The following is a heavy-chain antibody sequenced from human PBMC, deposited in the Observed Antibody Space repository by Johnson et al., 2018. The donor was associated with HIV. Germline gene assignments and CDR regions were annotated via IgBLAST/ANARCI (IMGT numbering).Heavy chain of an antibody. D-gene: IGHD3-10*01. CDR2: IWYDGSNK. CDR3: AKDRAWGVGLASAFDI. Sequence: QVQLVESGGGVVQPGRSLRLSCAASGFTFSSYGMHWVRQAPGKGLEWVAVIWYDGSNKYYADSVKGRFTISRDNSKNTLYLQMNSLRAEDTAVYYCAKDRAWGVGLASAFDIWGQGTMVTVSS. CDR1: GFTFSSYG. V-gene: IGHV3-33*06. J-gene: IGHJ3*02.